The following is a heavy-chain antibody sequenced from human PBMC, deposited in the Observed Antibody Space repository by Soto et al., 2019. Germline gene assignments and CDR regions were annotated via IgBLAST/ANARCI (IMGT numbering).Heavy chain of an antibody. J-gene: IGHJ6*03. Sequence: QVQLQESGPGLVRPSETLSLTCTVSGGSISNFYWSWIRQPPGKGLEWIGYVYYTGSTSYNPSLKRRVTFSAASPRGQFSLRLNSVTAADTAVYYCARTVLGPDLLADSFVDYYYYMDVWGQGTTVTVSS. CDR2: VYYTGST. CDR3: ARTVLGPDLLADSFVDYYYYMDV. V-gene: IGHV4-59*08. CDR1: GGSISNFY. D-gene: IGHD3-9*01.